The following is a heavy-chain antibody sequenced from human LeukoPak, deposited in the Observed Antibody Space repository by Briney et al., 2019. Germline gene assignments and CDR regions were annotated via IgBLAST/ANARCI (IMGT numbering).Heavy chain of an antibody. CDR3: ARARYCSSTSCYGRFDL. Sequence: SQALSLTCTVSGGSISSGGYYWSWIRQHPGKGLEWIGYIYYSGSTYYNPSLKSRVTISVDTSKNQFSLKLSSVTAADTAVYYCARARYCSSTSCYGRFDLWGQGTLVTVSS. CDR2: IYYSGST. CDR1: GGSISSGGYY. V-gene: IGHV4-31*03. J-gene: IGHJ5*02. D-gene: IGHD2-2*01.